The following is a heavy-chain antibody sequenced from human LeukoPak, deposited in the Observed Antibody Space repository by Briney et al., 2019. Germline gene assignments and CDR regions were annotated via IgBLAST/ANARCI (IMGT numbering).Heavy chain of an antibody. CDR2: IWYDGSNK. V-gene: IGHV3-33*01. CDR3: ARDVGYCSGGSCYRWFDP. Sequence: PGGSLRLSCAASGFTFSSYGMHWVRQAPGKGLEWVAAIWYDGSNKYYADSVKGRFTISRDNSKNTLYLQMNSLRAEDTAVYYCARDVGYCSGGSCYRWFDPWGQGTLVTVSS. D-gene: IGHD2-15*01. CDR1: GFTFSSYG. J-gene: IGHJ5*02.